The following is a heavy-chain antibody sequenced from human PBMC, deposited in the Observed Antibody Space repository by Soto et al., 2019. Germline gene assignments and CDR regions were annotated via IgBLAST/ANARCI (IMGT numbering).Heavy chain of an antibody. CDR3: ARTTAPYGGNGGYYYYGMDV. Sequence: GESLKISCKGSGYTFISYWIGWVRQMPGKGLEWMGIIYPGDSESRYSPSFQGQVTISADKSISTAYLQWSSLKASDTAMYYCARTTAPYGGNGGYYYYGMDVWGQGTTVTVSS. CDR2: IYPGDSES. D-gene: IGHD2-15*01. J-gene: IGHJ6*02. V-gene: IGHV5-51*01. CDR1: GYTFISYW.